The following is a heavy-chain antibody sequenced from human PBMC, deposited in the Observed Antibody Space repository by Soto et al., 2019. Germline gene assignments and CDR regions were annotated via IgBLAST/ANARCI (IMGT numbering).Heavy chain of an antibody. CDR2: IRSKAYGGTT. V-gene: IGHV3-49*03. J-gene: IGHJ3*02. D-gene: IGHD3-10*01. Sequence: EVQLVESGGGLVQPGRSLRLSCTASGFTFGDYAMSWFRQAPGKGLEWVGFIRSKAYGGTTEYAASVKGRFTISRDDSKSIAYLQMNSLKTEDTAVYYCTSPMVRAHRPNHDAFDIWGQGTMVTVSS. CDR1: GFTFGDYA. CDR3: TSPMVRAHRPNHDAFDI.